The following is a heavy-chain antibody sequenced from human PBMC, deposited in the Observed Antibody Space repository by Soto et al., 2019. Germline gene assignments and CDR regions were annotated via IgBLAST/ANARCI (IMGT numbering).Heavy chain of an antibody. J-gene: IGHJ6*03. V-gene: IGHV4-34*01. CDR3: ARGLIMWFGELSRRGGYYYYMDV. D-gene: IGHD3-10*01. CDR1: DGSFSGYQ. CDR2: INDSGNI. Sequence: QVQLQQWGAGLLKPSETLSLTCAAYDGSFSGYQWSWIRQTPGKGLEWIGGINDSGNINYNPSLKSRVTILVDSPKKQISLRLSSVTAADTAVYYCARGLIMWFGELSRRGGYYYYMDVWGKGTTVTVSS.